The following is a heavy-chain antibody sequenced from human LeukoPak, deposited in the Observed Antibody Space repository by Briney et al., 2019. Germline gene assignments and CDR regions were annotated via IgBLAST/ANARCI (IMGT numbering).Heavy chain of an antibody. D-gene: IGHD4-17*01. Sequence: QPGGSLRLSCAASGFTFSSYSMDWVRQAPGKGLEWVSHISSSSGTIYYADSVKGRFTISRDNAKNSLYLQMNSLRDEDTAVYYCARGNYGDYVFDYWGQGTLVTVSS. CDR3: ARGNYGDYVFDY. V-gene: IGHV3-48*02. CDR1: GFTFSSYS. J-gene: IGHJ4*02. CDR2: ISSSSGTI.